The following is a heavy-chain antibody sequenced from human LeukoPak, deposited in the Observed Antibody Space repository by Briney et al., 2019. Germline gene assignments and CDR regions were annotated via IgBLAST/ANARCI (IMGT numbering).Heavy chain of an antibody. Sequence: EASVKVSCKASGFTFTSSAVHWVRQAPGQGLEWMGWINPNSGGTNYAQKFQGWVTMTRDTSISTAYMELSRLRSDDTAVYYCARAAYYDSGSYAFDIWGQGTMVTVSS. CDR1: GFTFTSSA. J-gene: IGHJ3*02. V-gene: IGHV1-2*04. D-gene: IGHD3-22*01. CDR2: INPNSGGT. CDR3: ARAAYYDSGSYAFDI.